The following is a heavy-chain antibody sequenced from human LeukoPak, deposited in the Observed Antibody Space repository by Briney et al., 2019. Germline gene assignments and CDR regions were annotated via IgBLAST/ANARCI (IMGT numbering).Heavy chain of an antibody. J-gene: IGHJ4*02. D-gene: IGHD5-18*01. Sequence: PSETLSLTCAVYGGSSSGYYWSWIRQPPGKGLEWIGEINHSGSTNYNPSLKSRVTISVDTSKNQFSLKLSSVTAADTAVYYCARRYSYYFDYWGQGTLVTVSS. CDR2: INHSGST. CDR1: GGSSSGYY. CDR3: ARRYSYYFDY. V-gene: IGHV4-34*01.